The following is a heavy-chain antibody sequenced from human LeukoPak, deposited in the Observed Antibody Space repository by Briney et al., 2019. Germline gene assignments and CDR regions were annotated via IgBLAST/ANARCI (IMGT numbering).Heavy chain of an antibody. CDR3: ARDASRDQYQLLPHYFDF. CDR1: GYTFTSYY. J-gene: IGHJ4*02. Sequence: ASVKASCKASGYTFTSYYMHWVRQARGQGREGMGIINPSGGSTSYAQKFQGRVTMTRDMSTSTVYMELSSLRSEDTAVYYCARDASRDQYQLLPHYFDFWGQGTLVTVSS. CDR2: INPSGGST. D-gene: IGHD2-2*01. V-gene: IGHV1-46*01.